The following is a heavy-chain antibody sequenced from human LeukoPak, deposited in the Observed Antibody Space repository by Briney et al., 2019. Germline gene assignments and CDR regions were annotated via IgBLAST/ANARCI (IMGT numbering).Heavy chain of an antibody. D-gene: IGHD2-15*01. V-gene: IGHV4-39*07. CDR1: GGSISSSSYY. CDR2: IYYSGST. Sequence: SETLSLTCTVSGGSISSSSYYWGWIRQPQGKGLEWIGSIYYSGSTYYNPSLKSRVTISVDTSKNQFSLKLSSVTAADTAVYYCASSLRGIVVVVAAPTFDYWGQGTLVTVSS. J-gene: IGHJ4*02. CDR3: ASSLRGIVVVVAAPTFDY.